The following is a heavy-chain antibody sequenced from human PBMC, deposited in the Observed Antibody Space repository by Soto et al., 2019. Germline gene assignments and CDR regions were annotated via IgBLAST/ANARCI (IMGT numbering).Heavy chain of an antibody. CDR1: GFTFSGSA. V-gene: IGHV3-73*01. CDR2: IRNKANSYPT. D-gene: IGHD2-15*01. CDR3: TTHAPKDMLRK. J-gene: IGHJ4*02. Sequence: GGSLRLSCAASGFTFSGSALHWVRQASGKGLEWVGRIRNKANSYPTAYAASVKGRFTISRDDSKNTAFLQMNSLKTEDTALYYCTTHAPKDMLRKWGPGTLVTVSS.